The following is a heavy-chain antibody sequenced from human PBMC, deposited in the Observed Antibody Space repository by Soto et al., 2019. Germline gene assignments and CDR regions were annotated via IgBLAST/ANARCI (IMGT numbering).Heavy chain of an antibody. CDR1: GFTFTSSA. CDR3: AASVYDFWSGYYYGGGRFDP. J-gene: IGHJ5*02. Sequence: SVKVSCKASGFTFTSSAVQWVRQARGQRLKLIGWIVVGSGNTNYAQKFQERVTITRDMSTSTAYMELSSLRSEDTAVYYCAASVYDFWSGYYYGGGRFDPWGQGTLVTVSS. CDR2: IVVGSGNT. V-gene: IGHV1-58*01. D-gene: IGHD3-3*01.